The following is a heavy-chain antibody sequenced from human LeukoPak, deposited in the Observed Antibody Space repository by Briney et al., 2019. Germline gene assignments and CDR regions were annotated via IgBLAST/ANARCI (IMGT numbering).Heavy chain of an antibody. Sequence: ASETLSLTCAVSGYSISSGYYWGWIRQPPGKGLEWIGSIYHSGSTYYNPSLKSRVTMSVDTSKNQFSLKLSSVTAADTAVYYCARDLSSSSSRGYFDYWGQGTLVTVSS. J-gene: IGHJ4*02. D-gene: IGHD6-13*01. CDR1: GYSISSGYY. CDR2: IYHSGST. V-gene: IGHV4-38-2*02. CDR3: ARDLSSSSSRGYFDY.